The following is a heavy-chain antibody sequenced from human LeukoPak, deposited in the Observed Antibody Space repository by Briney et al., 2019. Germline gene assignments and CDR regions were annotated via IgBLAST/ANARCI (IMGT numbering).Heavy chain of an antibody. CDR2: MRSEGDNK. CDR1: GFTFSNYG. J-gene: IGHJ4*02. CDR3: ARCSLSLRFLEWLTQDRNEYYFDY. Sequence: GGSLRLSCAASGFTFSNYGMHWVRQAPGKGLEWVAYMRSEGDNKYYADSVKGRFTISRDNSKNTLYLQMNSLRSEDTAVYYCARCSLSLRFLEWLTQDRNEYYFDYWGQGTLVTVSS. D-gene: IGHD3-3*01. V-gene: IGHV3-30*02.